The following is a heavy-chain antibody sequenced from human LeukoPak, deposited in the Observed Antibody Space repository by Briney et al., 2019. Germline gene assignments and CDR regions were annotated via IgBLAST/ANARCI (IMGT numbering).Heavy chain of an antibody. J-gene: IGHJ4*02. CDR2: ISFDGSNK. Sequence: GRSLRLSCAASGFTFGSYAMHWVRQAPGKGLEWVAVISFDGSNKYFADSVKGRFAISRDDSKNTLHLQMNSLRAEDTATYYCTRAHGRITRDAYLDYWGQGTLVTVSS. CDR1: GFTFGSYA. D-gene: IGHD3-10*01. CDR3: TRAHGRITRDAYLDY. V-gene: IGHV3-30*09.